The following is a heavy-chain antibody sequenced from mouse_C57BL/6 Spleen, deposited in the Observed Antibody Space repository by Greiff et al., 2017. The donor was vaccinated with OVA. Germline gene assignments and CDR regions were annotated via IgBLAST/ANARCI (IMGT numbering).Heavy chain of an antibody. D-gene: IGHD1-1*01. CDR3: ASYGSSYEAAY. J-gene: IGHJ3*01. CDR2: IDPSDSYT. V-gene: IGHV1-50*01. Sequence: QSCKASGYTFTSYWMQWVKQRPGQGLEWIGEIDPSDSYTNYNQKFKGKATLTVDTSSSTAYMQLSSLTSEDSAVYYCASYGSSYEAAYWGQGTLVTVSA. CDR1: GYTFTSYW.